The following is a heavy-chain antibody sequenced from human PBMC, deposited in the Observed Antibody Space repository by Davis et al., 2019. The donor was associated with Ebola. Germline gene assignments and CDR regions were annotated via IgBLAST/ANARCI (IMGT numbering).Heavy chain of an antibody. Sequence: PSETLSLTCTVSGGSISSSSYYWGWIRQPPGKGLEWIGSIYYSGSTYYNPSLKSRVTISVDTSKNQFSLKLSSVTAADTAVYYCAREDYYDSSGYSDAFDIWGQGTMVTVSS. D-gene: IGHD3-22*01. CDR3: AREDYYDSSGYSDAFDI. V-gene: IGHV4-39*07. J-gene: IGHJ3*02. CDR1: GGSISSSSYY. CDR2: IYYSGST.